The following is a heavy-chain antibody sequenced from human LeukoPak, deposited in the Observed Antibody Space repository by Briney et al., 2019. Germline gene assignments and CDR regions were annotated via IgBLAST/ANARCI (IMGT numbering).Heavy chain of an antibody. V-gene: IGHV3-73*01. CDR2: IRSKANSYAT. CDR3: TSHVSPLFQH. Sequence: GSLRLSCAASGFTLSGSAMHWVRQASGKGLEWVGRIRSKANSYATAYAASVKGRFTISRDDSKNTAYLQMNSLKTEDTAVYYCTSHVSPLFQHWGQGTLVTVSS. CDR1: GFTLSGSA. J-gene: IGHJ1*01.